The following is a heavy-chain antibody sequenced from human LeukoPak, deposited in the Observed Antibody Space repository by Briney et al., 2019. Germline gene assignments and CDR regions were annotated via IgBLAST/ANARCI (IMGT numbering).Heavy chain of an antibody. CDR1: GFTVSTNY. Sequence: GGSLRLSCAASGFTVSTNYMSWVRQAPGKGLEWVSIIYSGGNTYYADFVKGRFIISRDSSKNTLSLQMNSLRVEDTAVYYCARDGSSGWYPHWGQGTLVTVSS. CDR3: ARDGSSGWYPH. J-gene: IGHJ4*02. CDR2: IYSGGNT. D-gene: IGHD6-19*01. V-gene: IGHV3-53*01.